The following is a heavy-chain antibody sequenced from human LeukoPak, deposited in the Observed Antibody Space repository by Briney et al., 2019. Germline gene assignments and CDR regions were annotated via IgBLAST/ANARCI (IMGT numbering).Heavy chain of an antibody. J-gene: IGHJ4*02. V-gene: IGHV4-59*01. CDR1: GGSISSYY. D-gene: IGHD6-6*01. Sequence: PSETLSLTCTVSGGSISSYYWSWIRQPPGKGLEWIGYIYYSGSTNYNPSLKSRVTISVDTSKNQFSLKLSSMTAADTAVYYCARVALYSSSSFDYWGQGTLVTVSS. CDR2: IYYSGST. CDR3: ARVALYSSSSFDY.